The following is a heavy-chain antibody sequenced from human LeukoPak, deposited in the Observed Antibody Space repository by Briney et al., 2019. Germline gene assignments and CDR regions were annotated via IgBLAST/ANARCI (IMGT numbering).Heavy chain of an antibody. V-gene: IGHV3-21*01. J-gene: IGHJ4*02. Sequence: GGSLRLSCAASGFTFSSFWMTWVRQAPGKGLEWVSSISSSSSYIYYADSVKGRFTISRDNAKNSLFLQMNSLRAEDTAVYYCARALRQWLIDYWGQGTLVTVSS. CDR2: ISSSSSYI. CDR1: GFTFSSFW. D-gene: IGHD6-19*01. CDR3: ARALRQWLIDY.